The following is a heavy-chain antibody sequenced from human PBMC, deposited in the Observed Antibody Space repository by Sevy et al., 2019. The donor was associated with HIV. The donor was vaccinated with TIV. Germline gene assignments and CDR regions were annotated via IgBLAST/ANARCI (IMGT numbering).Heavy chain of an antibody. D-gene: IGHD1-26*01. V-gene: IGHV3-15*01. CDR3: TTGPGGATTTN. CDR2: IKSKTNDGTT. CDR1: GFTFSNAW. Sequence: GGSLRLSCAASGFTFSNAWMSWVRQAPGKGLEWVGRIKSKTNDGTTDYAAPVKSRVTISRDESKITLYLQMNSLKPEDKAVYYGTTGPGGATTTNWGQGTMVTVSS. J-gene: IGHJ4*02.